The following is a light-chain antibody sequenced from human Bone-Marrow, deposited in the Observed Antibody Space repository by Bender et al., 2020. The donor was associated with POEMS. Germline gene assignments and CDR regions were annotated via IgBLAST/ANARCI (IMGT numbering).Light chain of an antibody. J-gene: IGLJ1*01. Sequence: QSVLTQPPSVSAAPGQKVTISCSGNNSNIGNHYVYWYQQLPGTAPKVLIHTNTKRPSGIPDRFSGSKSGTSATLDITGIQTGDEADYYCGTWDNSLRGYVFGTGTKVTVL. V-gene: IGLV1-51*01. CDR1: NSNIGNHY. CDR2: TNT. CDR3: GTWDNSLRGYV.